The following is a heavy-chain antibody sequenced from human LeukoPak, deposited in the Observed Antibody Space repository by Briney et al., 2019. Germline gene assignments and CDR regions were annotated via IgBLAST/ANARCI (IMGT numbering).Heavy chain of an antibody. CDR3: ARETYFDY. Sequence: ASVKVSCKASGYTFTTYGISWVRQAPGQGLEWMGWTSAYNDKTKYAQKLEGRVTMTTDTSTSTAYMEMRSLRSDDTAVYYCARETYFDYGAQGPLVTVPS. CDR2: TSAYNDKT. CDR1: GYTFTTYG. J-gene: IGHJ4*02. V-gene: IGHV1-18*01.